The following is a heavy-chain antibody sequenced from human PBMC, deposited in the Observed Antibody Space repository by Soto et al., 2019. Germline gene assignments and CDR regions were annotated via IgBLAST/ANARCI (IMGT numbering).Heavy chain of an antibody. D-gene: IGHD1-20*01. Sequence: QVQLQESGPGLVKPSGTLSLNCKVSGDSISSSEWWSWVRQPTGKGLEWIAEIHHSGPTNYNPSLQSRVTITVDKSKIQVSLRLSTVTAADTAVYYCARGGITAVLNYYFDHWGQGTRVTVSS. J-gene: IGHJ4*02. CDR1: GDSISSSEW. CDR3: ARGGITAVLNYYFDH. V-gene: IGHV4-4*02. CDR2: IHHSGPT.